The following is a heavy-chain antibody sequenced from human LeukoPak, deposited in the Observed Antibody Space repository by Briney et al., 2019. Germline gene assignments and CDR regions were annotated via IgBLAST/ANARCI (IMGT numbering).Heavy chain of an antibody. D-gene: IGHD3-22*01. CDR3: ARAPDSSGYYFDY. Sequence: GGSLRLSCAASGFTFSSYAMHWVRQAPGKGLERVAVISYDGSNKYYADSVKGRFTISRDNSKNTLYLQMNSLRAEDTAVYYCARAPDSSGYYFDYWGQGTLVTVSS. CDR1: GFTFSSYA. J-gene: IGHJ4*02. CDR2: ISYDGSNK. V-gene: IGHV3-30*04.